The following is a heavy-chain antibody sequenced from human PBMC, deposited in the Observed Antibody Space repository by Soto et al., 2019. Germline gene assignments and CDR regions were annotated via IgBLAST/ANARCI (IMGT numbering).Heavy chain of an antibody. V-gene: IGHV1-18*01. CDR2: ISAYNGNT. J-gene: IGHJ4*02. D-gene: IGHD4-17*01. CDR3: ARGGSGDYAGPTIFDY. CDR1: GYTFTSYG. Sequence: ASVKVSCKASGYTFTSYGISWVRQAPGQGLEWMGWISAYNGNTNYAQKLQGRVTMTTDTSTSTAYMELRSLRSDDTAAYYCARGGSGDYAGPTIFDYWGQGTLVTVSS.